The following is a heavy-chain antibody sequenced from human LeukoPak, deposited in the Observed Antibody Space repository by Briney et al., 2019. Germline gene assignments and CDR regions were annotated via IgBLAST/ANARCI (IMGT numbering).Heavy chain of an antibody. D-gene: IGHD6-19*01. CDR3: ARGGEQWLVPFDY. CDR2: IYYSGST. Sequence: SQTLSLTCAVSGGSISSGGYSWSWIRQPPGTGLEWIGYIYYSGSTNYNPSLKSRVTISVDTSKNQFSLKLSSVTAADTAVYYCARGGEQWLVPFDYWGQGTLVTVSS. J-gene: IGHJ4*02. V-gene: IGHV4-30-4*07. CDR1: GGSISSGGYS.